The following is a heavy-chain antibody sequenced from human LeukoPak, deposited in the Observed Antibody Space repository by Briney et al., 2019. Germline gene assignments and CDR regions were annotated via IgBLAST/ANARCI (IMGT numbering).Heavy chain of an antibody. D-gene: IGHD6-13*01. CDR1: GFTFSSYA. V-gene: IGHV3-23*01. Sequence: GGTLRLSCAASGFTFSSYAMSWIRQAPGRGLEWVSDISYRGGSTYYADSVKRRFTIPRNNSKHTLYLQMNSLRAEDTAVYYCAKEINGIAAAANWGQGSLVTVSS. J-gene: IGHJ4*02. CDR3: AKEINGIAAAAN. CDR2: ISYRGGST.